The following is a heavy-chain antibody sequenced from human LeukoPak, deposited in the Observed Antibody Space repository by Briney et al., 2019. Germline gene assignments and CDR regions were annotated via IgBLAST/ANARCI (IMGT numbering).Heavy chain of an antibody. CDR2: IWYDGSNK. CDR1: GFTFSSYG. D-gene: IGHD6-6*01. V-gene: IGHV3-33*01. CDR3: ARDRSIAARGMDV. Sequence: GGSLILSCAASGFTFSSYGMHWVRQAPGKGLEWVAVIWYDGSNKYYADSVKGRFTISRDNSKNTLYLQMNSPRAEDTAVYYCARDRSIAARGMDVWGQGTTVTVSS. J-gene: IGHJ6*02.